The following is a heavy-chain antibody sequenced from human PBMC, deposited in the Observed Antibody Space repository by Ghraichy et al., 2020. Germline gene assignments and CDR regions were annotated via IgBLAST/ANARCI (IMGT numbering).Heavy chain of an antibody. D-gene: IGHD3-3*01. CDR3: ARDHGGAGGVVIPLAMEV. J-gene: IGHJ6*02. Sequence: SETLSLTCTVSGGSITSGIYYWSWIRQPAGKGLEWIGRIYTSGSTNYNPSLKSRVTISLDTSKNQFSLKLSSVTAADTAVYYCARDHGGAGGVVIPLAMEVWGQRTTVTVSS. V-gene: IGHV4-61*02. CDR1: GGSITSGIYY. CDR2: IYTSGST.